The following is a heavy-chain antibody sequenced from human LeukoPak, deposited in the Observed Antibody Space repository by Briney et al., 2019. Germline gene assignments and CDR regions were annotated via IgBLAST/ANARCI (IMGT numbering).Heavy chain of an antibody. J-gene: IGHJ4*02. CDR3: ARHPGYYDSSGPKDY. D-gene: IGHD3-22*01. CDR2: IDNSGNT. V-gene: IGHV4-59*08. CDR1: GASIRRYH. Sequence: PSETLSLTCTVSGASIRRYHWSWIRQPPGKGLEWIGYIDNSGNTKYNPSLKSRVTLSVDTSKTQFSLKLSSVTAADTAVYFCARHPGYYDSSGPKDYWGQGTLVTVSS.